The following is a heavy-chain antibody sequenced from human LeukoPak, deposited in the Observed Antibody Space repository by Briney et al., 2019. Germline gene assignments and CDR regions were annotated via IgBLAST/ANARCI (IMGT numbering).Heavy chain of an antibody. CDR2: ISGSSSYI. CDR1: GFTFSSYS. D-gene: IGHD6-19*01. J-gene: IGHJ3*02. V-gene: IGHV3-21*01. CDR3: ARDPYSSGWYKDAFDI. Sequence: GGSLRLSCAASGFTFSSYSMNWVRQAPGKGLEWVSSISGSSSYINYADSVKGRFTISRDDAQNSLFLQLNSLRAEDTAVYYCARDPYSSGWYKDAFDIWGQGTMVTVSS.